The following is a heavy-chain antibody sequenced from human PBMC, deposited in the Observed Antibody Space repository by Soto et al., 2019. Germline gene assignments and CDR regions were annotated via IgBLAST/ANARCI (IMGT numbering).Heavy chain of an antibody. CDR2: IWSDGSNT. Sequence: GGSLRLSCTSSGFTLNFYVLHWVRQSPGKGLEWLSYIWSDGSNTFYADSVKGRFSVSRDNSENIVFLEMNSLRAEDTAVYFCARDRAGGNALDVWGQGTWVTVSS. D-gene: IGHD6-13*01. CDR3: ARDRAGGNALDV. CDR1: GFTLNFYV. J-gene: IGHJ3*01. V-gene: IGHV3-33*01.